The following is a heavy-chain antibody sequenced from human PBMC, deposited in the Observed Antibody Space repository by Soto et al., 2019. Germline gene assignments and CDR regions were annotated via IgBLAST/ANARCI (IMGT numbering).Heavy chain of an antibody. V-gene: IGHV1-18*01. Sequence: QVQLVQSGAEVKKPGASVKVSCKASGYTFTSYGISWVRQAPGQGLEWMGWISAYNGNTNYAQKLQGRVTMTADTSTSTAYMELRSLRDYDTAVYYCARDSEDIVLMVYATPPYYWGQGTLVTVSS. D-gene: IGHD2-8*01. CDR2: ISAYNGNT. J-gene: IGHJ4*02. CDR3: ARDSEDIVLMVYATPPYY. CDR1: GYTFTSYG.